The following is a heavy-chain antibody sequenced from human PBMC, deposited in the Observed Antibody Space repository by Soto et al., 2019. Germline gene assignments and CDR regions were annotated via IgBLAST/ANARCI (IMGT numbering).Heavy chain of an antibody. CDR2: IYYSGST. CDR3: ARNKVVTYFDY. CDR1: GGSISSGGYY. J-gene: IGHJ4*02. D-gene: IGHD5-12*01. Sequence: TLSLTCTVSGGSISSGGYYWSWIRQHPGKGLEWIGYIYYSGSTYYNPSLKSRVTISVDTSKNQFSLKLSSVTAADTAVYYCARNKVVTYFDYWGQGTLVTVSS. V-gene: IGHV4-31*02.